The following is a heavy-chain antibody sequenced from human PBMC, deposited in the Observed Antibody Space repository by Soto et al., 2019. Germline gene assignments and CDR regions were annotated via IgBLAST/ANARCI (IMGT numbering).Heavy chain of an antibody. CDR1: GGSVNGYY. V-gene: IGHV4-34*01. CDR2: INHTGGT. CDR3: ATRIRVFGLLVPPFDP. Sequence: TETLSLTCAVYGGSVNGYYSNWIRQPPGKGLEWIGEINHTGGTHYNPSPKTRVTMSVDTSKNQFSLRLSSVTAADTAIYYCATRIRVFGLLVPPFDPWGQGTQVTVSS. D-gene: IGHD3-3*01. J-gene: IGHJ5*02.